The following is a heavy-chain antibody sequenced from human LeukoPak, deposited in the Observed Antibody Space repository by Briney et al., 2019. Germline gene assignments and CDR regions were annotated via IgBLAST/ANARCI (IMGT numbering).Heavy chain of an antibody. CDR1: GGSINSGSYY. V-gene: IGHV4-30-4*01. D-gene: IGHD3-22*01. CDR3: ARGDSSGYYRWFDP. CDR2: VYNTGST. J-gene: IGHJ5*02. Sequence: PSQTLSLTCTVSGGSINSGSYYWTWIRQPPGKGLEWIGYVYNTGSTYYNPSLKSRVTISINTSKNQFSLKLSSVTAADTAIYYCARGDSSGYYRWFDPWGQGTLVTVSS.